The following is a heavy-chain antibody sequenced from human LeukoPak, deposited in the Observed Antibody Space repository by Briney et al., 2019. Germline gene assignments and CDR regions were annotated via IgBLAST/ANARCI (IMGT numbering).Heavy chain of an antibody. CDR3: AREIYGDYTLGFDP. Sequence: GASVKVSCKASGYTFTGYYMHWVRQAPGQGLEWMGGVIPIFGTANYAQKFQGRVTITADESTSTAYMELSSLRSEDTAVYYCAREIYGDYTLGFDPWGQGTLVTVSS. D-gene: IGHD4-17*01. CDR1: GYTFTGYY. CDR2: VIPIFGTA. J-gene: IGHJ5*02. V-gene: IGHV1-69*13.